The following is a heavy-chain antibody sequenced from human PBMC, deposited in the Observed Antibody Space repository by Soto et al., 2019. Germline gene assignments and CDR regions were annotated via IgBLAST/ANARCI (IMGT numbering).Heavy chain of an antibody. V-gene: IGHV1-8*01. CDR1: GYSFTSYD. D-gene: IGHD3-9*01. J-gene: IGHJ4*02. CDR2: MNPNSGNT. Sequence: ASVKVSCKASGYSFTSYDINWVRQATGQGLEWMGWMNPNSGNTGYAQKFQGRVTMTRNTSISTAYMELSSLRSEDTAVYYCARAPVYDILTGYYVDYWGQGTLVTVSS. CDR3: ARAPVYDILTGYYVDY.